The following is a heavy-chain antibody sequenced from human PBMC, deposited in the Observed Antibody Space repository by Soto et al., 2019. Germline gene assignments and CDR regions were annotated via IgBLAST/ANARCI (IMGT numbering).Heavy chain of an antibody. J-gene: IGHJ4*02. D-gene: IGHD3-10*01. CDR3: ETPDSTVRGVIIAKYYFPD. CDR1: GFTFGTYA. Sequence: VQLLESGGGLVQPGGSLRLSCAASGFTFGTYAMTWVRQAPGKGLEWVSTVRGGGDTTYYADSVKGRFTISRDNSKNMVYLQMHILGAEDTAVYFCETPDSTVRGVIIAKYYFPDWRQGNLVDVSS. CDR2: VRGGGDTT. V-gene: IGHV3-23*01.